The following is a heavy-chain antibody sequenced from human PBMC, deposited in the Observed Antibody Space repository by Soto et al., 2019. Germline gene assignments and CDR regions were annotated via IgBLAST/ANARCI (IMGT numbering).Heavy chain of an antibody. CDR3: ARDPCSGGSCYTPDAFDI. J-gene: IGHJ3*02. CDR1: GYTFTSYG. CDR2: ISAGNGNT. D-gene: IGHD2-15*01. V-gene: IGHV1-18*01. Sequence: ASVKVSCKASGYTFTSYGISWVRQAPGQGLEWMGWISAGNGNTKYSQKFQGRVTITRDTSASTAYMELSSLRSEDTAVYYCARDPCSGGSCYTPDAFDIWGQGTMVTVSS.